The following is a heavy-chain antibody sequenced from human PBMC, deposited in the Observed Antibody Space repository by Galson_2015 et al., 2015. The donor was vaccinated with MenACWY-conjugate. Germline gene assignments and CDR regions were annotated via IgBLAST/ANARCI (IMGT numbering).Heavy chain of an antibody. CDR2: MYYSESP. CDR3: ASGGSHPRRFLNWIDP. CDR1: GGSIRNYY. D-gene: IGHD1-26*01. Sequence: TLSLTCTVSGGSIRNYYWSWIRQPPGKGLEWIGYMYYSESPHYNPSLRSRVTISVDTSRNQFSLKLSSVTAADTAVYYCASGGSHPRRFLNWIDPWGQGSLVTVSS. V-gene: IGHV4-59*01. J-gene: IGHJ5*01.